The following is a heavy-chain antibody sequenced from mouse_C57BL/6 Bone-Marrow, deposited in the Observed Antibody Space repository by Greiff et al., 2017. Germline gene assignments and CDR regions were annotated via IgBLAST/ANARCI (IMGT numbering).Heavy chain of an antibody. J-gene: IGHJ3*01. D-gene: IGHD1-1*01. CDR2: IYPGSGST. Sequence: QVQLQQPGAELVKPGASVKMSCKASGYTFTSYWITWVKQRPGQGLEWIGDIYPGSGSTNYNEKFKSKATLTVDTSSSTAYMQLSSLTSEDSAVDYCARTNYYGSSPFAYWGKGTLVTVSA. V-gene: IGHV1-55*01. CDR1: GYTFTSYW. CDR3: ARTNYYGSSPFAY.